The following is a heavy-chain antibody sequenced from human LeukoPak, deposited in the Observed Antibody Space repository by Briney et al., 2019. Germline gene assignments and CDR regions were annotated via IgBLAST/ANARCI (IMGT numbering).Heavy chain of an antibody. CDR3: ASTPRCGGDCYINYYYYYMDV. Sequence: AGGSLRLSCAASGFTFSSYAMSWVRQAPGKGLEWVSAISGSGGSTYYADSVKGRFTISRDNSKNTLYLQMNSLRAEDTAVYYCASTPRCGGDCYINYYYYYMDVWGKGTTVTVSS. J-gene: IGHJ6*03. CDR1: GFTFSSYA. CDR2: ISGSGGST. V-gene: IGHV3-23*01. D-gene: IGHD2-21*02.